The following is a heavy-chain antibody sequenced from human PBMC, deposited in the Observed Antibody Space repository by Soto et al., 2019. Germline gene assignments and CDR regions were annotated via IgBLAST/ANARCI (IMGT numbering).Heavy chain of an antibody. CDR3: ARDSSDVVAATYYFDY. J-gene: IGHJ4*02. D-gene: IGHD2-15*01. V-gene: IGHV1-69*04. Sequence: VASVKVSCKASGGTFSSYTISWVRQAPGQGLEWMGRIIPILGIANYAQKFQGRVTITADKSTSTAYMELSSLRSEDTAVYYCARDSSDVVAATYYFDYWGQGTLVTVS. CDR2: IIPILGIA. CDR1: GGTFSSYT.